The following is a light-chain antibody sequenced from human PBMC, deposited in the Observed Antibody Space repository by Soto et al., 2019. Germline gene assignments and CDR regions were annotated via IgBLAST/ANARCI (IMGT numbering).Light chain of an antibody. V-gene: IGKV3-15*01. Sequence: EIVFTQSPATLSSFPGARVTLSCRASESVSRNLAWYQQKPGQAPRLLIYDASTRATGIPDRFSGGGSGTEFTLTIRSLQSEDFVVYYGQQYNSWPPITFGQGTRLEIK. CDR1: ESVSRN. CDR2: DAS. J-gene: IGKJ5*01. CDR3: QQYNSWPPIT.